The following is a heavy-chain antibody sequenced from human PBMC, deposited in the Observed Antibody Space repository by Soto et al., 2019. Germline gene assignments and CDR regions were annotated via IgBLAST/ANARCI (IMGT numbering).Heavy chain of an antibody. J-gene: IGHJ4*02. CDR2: IWYDGSNK. V-gene: IGHV3-33*01. Sequence: PGGSLRLSCAASGFTFSSYGMHWVRQAPGKGLEWVAVIWYDGSNKYYADSVKGRFTISRDNSKNTLYLQMNSLRAEDTAVYYCARGRTRVVVPADFDYWGQGTLVTVSS. D-gene: IGHD2-2*01. CDR3: ARGRTRVVVPADFDY. CDR1: GFTFSSYG.